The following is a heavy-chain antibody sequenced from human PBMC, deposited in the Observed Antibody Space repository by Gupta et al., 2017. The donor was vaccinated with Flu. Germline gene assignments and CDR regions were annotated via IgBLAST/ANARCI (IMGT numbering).Heavy chain of an antibody. Sequence: EVPLVAAGGGLVEPGGSLTLSCVASGLRLKDAWMTWVRPAPGRGLEWVGRITSKVDGELPHYAEPGKGTFTIARDDSKNTLYMQMKSVKVEDTAFYYCTRYTSAVPYSPTGDWGQGTLVTVSS. CDR1: GLRLKDAW. D-gene: IGHD7-27*01. CDR3: TRYTSAVPYSPTGD. CDR2: ITSKVDGELP. V-gene: IGHV3-15*01. J-gene: IGHJ1*01.